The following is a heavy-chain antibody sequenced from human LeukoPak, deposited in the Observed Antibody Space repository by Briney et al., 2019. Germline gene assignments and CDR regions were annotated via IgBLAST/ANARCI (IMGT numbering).Heavy chain of an antibody. CDR3: AKSGGYGLIDY. Sequence: SETLSLTCTVSGASVSGSPYYWGWIRQPPGKGLEWIGSIYSSGSTYYNASLQSRVTISTETSKNQISLRLNSVTAADTAIYYCAKSGGYGLIDYWGQGTLVTVSS. J-gene: IGHJ4*02. CDR1: GASVSGSPYY. D-gene: IGHD1-26*01. CDR2: IYSSGST. V-gene: IGHV4-39*01.